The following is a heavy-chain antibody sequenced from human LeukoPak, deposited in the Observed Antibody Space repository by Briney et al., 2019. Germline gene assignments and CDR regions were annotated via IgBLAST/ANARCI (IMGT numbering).Heavy chain of an antibody. CDR3: AKESAGYGSGSYNY. V-gene: IGHV3-23*01. CDR1: GFTFSSYA. J-gene: IGHJ4*02. Sequence: PGGSLRLSCAASGFTFSSYAMSWVRQAPGKGLEWVSAISGSGGSTYYADSVKGRCTISRDNSKNTLYLQMNSLRAEDTAVYYCAKESAGYGSGSYNYWGQGTLVTVSS. CDR2: ISGSGGST. D-gene: IGHD3-10*01.